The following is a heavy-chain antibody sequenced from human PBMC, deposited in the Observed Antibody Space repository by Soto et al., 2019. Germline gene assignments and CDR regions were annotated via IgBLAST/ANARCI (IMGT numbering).Heavy chain of an antibody. Sequence: SETLSLTCAVYGGSFSGYYWSWIRQPPGKGLEWIGEINHSGSTNYNPSLKSRVTISVDTSKNQFSLKLSSVTAADTAVYYCARGRLTYEPQAPAGYYFDYWGQGTRVTVSS. CDR3: ARGRLTYEPQAPAGYYFDY. J-gene: IGHJ4*02. CDR2: INHSGST. V-gene: IGHV4-34*01. D-gene: IGHD6-25*01. CDR1: GGSFSGYY.